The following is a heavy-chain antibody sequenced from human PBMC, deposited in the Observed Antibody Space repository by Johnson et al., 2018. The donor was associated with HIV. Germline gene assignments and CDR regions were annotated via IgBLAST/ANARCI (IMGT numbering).Heavy chain of an antibody. V-gene: IGHV3-30-3*01. Sequence: QVQLVESGGGVVQPGRSLRLSCAASGFTFSSFDMHWVRQAPGKGLEWVALISYDGSNKYYADSVKGRFTISRDNSKNTLYLQMNSLLAEDTAVYFCAKDKSNAFDIWGQGTMVTVSS. CDR3: AKDKSNAFDI. CDR1: GFTFSSFD. J-gene: IGHJ3*02. CDR2: ISYDGSNK.